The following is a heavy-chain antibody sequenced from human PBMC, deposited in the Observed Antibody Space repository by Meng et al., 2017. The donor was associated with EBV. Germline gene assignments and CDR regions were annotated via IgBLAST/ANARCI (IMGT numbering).Heavy chain of an antibody. CDR3: ARNGIAAWGWFDP. Sequence: QWPLGRFGAEVNNPASQFTASSKGSGSAFTSYYVHWWRQAPGQGLEWMGIINTSGDSTSYAQKFQGIVTMKRDTTTSTVYMELSSLRSEDTAVYYCARNGIAAWGWFDPWGQGTLVTVSS. D-gene: IGHD6-13*01. J-gene: IGHJ5*02. V-gene: IGHV1-46*01. CDR1: GSAFTSYY. CDR2: INTSGDST.